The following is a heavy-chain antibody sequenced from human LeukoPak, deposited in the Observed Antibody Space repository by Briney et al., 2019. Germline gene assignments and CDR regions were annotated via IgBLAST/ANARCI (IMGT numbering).Heavy chain of an antibody. J-gene: IGHJ4*02. V-gene: IGHV3-30*04. D-gene: IGHD3-22*01. Sequence: GRSLRLSCTASDFTFSSHAMHWVRQAPGKGLEWVAVISDDGIRKNSADSVKGRFTISRDNSKNTLYLEMNSLRTEDTAVYYCARDDTSGYRIFDFWGQGTLVTVSS. CDR1: DFTFSSHA. CDR3: ARDDTSGYRIFDF. CDR2: ISDDGIRK.